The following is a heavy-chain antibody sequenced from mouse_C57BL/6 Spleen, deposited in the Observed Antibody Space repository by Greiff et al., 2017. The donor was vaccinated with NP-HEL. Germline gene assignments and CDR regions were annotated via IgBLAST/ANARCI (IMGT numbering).Heavy chain of an antibody. Sequence: EVKVEESGGGLVQPGGSMKLSCVASGFTFSNYWMNWVRQSPEKGLEWVAQIRLKSDNYATHYAESVKGRFTISRDDSKSSVYLQMNNLRAEDTGIYYYTGVRAGYFDYWGQGTTLTVSS. V-gene: IGHV6-3*01. J-gene: IGHJ2*01. CDR3: TGVRAGYFDY. CDR2: IRLKSDNYAT. D-gene: IGHD2-14*01. CDR1: GFTFSNYW.